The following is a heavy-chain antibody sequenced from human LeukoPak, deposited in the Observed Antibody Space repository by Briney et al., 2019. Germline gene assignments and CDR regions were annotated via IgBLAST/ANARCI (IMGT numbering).Heavy chain of an antibody. CDR3: AKGPVSGGRSPLDP. CDR1: GITFSSYG. V-gene: IGHV3-30*18. J-gene: IGHJ5*02. CDR2: ISYDESNK. D-gene: IGHD1-26*01. Sequence: PGRPLRLSCVASGITFSSYGMHWVRQAPGKGLEWVAVISYDESNKYYADSVKGRFTISRDNSKNTLYLQMNSLRGEDTAVYYCAKGPVSGGRSPLDPRGQGTLVTVSS.